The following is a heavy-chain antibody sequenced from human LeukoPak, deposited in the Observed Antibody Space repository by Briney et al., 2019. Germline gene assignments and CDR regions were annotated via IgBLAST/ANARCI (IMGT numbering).Heavy chain of an antibody. V-gene: IGHV3-74*03. CDR1: GFTFSTYA. CDR3: ARAQVGALRDY. Sequence: GGSPRLSCAASGFTFSTYAMYWVRQAPGKGLVWVSGVQSDGSGPMYADSVKGRFTISRDNAKNTLYLQMNSLTAEDTAIYYCARAQVGALRDYWRGGTVV. CDR2: VQSDGSGP. D-gene: IGHD1-26*01. J-gene: IGHJ4*02.